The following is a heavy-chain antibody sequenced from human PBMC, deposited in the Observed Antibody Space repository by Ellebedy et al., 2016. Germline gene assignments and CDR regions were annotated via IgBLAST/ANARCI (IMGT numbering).Heavy chain of an antibody. CDR3: AREGGVGWFGARDAFDS. Sequence: SETLSLXXTVSGGSISSGDYYWSWIRQPPGKGLEWIGYIYYSGSTYYNPSLKSRVTISVDTSKNQFSLKLSSVTAADTAVYYCAREGGVGWFGARDAFDSWGQGTMVTVSS. J-gene: IGHJ3*02. CDR1: GGSISSGDYY. D-gene: IGHD3-10*01. V-gene: IGHV4-30-4*01. CDR2: IYYSGST.